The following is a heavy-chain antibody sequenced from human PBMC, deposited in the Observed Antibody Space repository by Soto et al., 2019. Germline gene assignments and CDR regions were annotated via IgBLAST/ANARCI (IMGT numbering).Heavy chain of an antibody. CDR1: GFTFSSYG. J-gene: IGHJ4*02. V-gene: IGHV3-33*01. CDR3: ARDEAATFGGVIDLDY. CDR2: IWYDGSNK. D-gene: IGHD3-16*02. Sequence: QVQLVESGGGVVQPGRSLRLSCAASGFTFSSYGMHWVRQAPGKGLEWVAVIWYDGSNKYYADSVKGRFTISRDNSKNTLYLQMNSLRAEDTAVYYCARDEAATFGGVIDLDYWGQGTLVTVSS.